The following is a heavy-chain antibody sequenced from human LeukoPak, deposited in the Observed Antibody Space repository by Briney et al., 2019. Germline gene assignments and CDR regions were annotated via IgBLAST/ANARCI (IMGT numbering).Heavy chain of an antibody. D-gene: IGHD3-22*01. CDR1: GYSFTSYW. CDR3: ARHPFFYESSGYPSYFDY. CDR2: MHPGDSDT. Sequence: GESLKISCKGSGYSFTSYWIGWVRQMPGKGLEWMGIMHPGDSDTRYSPSFQGQVTISADKSISTAYLQWSSLKVSDTAMYYCARHPFFYESSGYPSYFDYWGQGTLVTVSS. V-gene: IGHV5-51*01. J-gene: IGHJ4*02.